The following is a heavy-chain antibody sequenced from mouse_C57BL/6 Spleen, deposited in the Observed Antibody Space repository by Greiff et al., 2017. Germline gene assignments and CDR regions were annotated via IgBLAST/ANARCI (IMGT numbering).Heavy chain of an antibody. D-gene: IGHD4-1*01. V-gene: IGHV1-72*01. Sequence: QVQLKQPGAELVKPGASVKLSCKASGYTFTSYWMHWVKQRPGRGLEWIGRIDPNSGGTKYNEKFKSKATLTVDKPSSTAYMQLSSLTSEDSAGYYCARGNWEGWYVDVWGTGTTVTVSS. CDR1: GYTFTSYW. J-gene: IGHJ1*03. CDR2: IDPNSGGT. CDR3: ARGNWEGWYVDV.